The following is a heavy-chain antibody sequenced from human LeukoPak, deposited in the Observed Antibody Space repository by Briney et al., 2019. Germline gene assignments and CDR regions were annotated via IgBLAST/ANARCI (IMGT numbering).Heavy chain of an antibody. D-gene: IGHD6-13*01. CDR2: IKQGGSEK. CDR1: GFTFSSYW. J-gene: IGHJ6*02. V-gene: IGHV3-7*01. Sequence: PGGSLRLSCAASGFTFSSYWMSWVRQAPGKGLEWVANIKQGGSEKYYVDSVKGRFTISRDNAKNSLYLQMNSLRAEDTAVYYCARSQQGETGYYYYGMDVWGQGTTVTVSS. CDR3: ARSQQGETGYYYYGMDV.